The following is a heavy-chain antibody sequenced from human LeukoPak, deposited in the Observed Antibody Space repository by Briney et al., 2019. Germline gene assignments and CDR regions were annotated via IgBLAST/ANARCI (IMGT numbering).Heavy chain of an antibody. J-gene: IGHJ3*02. CDR2: IYSGGST. CDR1: GFTVSSNY. V-gene: IGHV3-53*01. Sequence: TGGSLRLSCAASGFTVSSNYMSWVRQAPGKGLECVSVIYSGGSTYYADSVKGRFTISRDSSKNTLYLHMNSLRAEDTAVYYCARTGDLHAFDIWGQGTMVTVSS. D-gene: IGHD7-27*01. CDR3: ARTGDLHAFDI.